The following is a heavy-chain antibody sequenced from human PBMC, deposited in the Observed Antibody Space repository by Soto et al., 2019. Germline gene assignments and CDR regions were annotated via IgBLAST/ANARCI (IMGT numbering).Heavy chain of an antibody. CDR3: XXVQRTXXVYGYXYGMDV. CDR1: GFTFSSYG. D-gene: IGHD1-20*01. Sequence: QVQLVESGGGVVQPGRSLRLSCAASGFTFSSYGMHWVRQAPGKGLEWVAVIWYDGSNKYYADSVKXXXXXXXXXXXXXXXXXXXXXXXXXXXXXXXXXVQRTXXVYGYXYGMDVWGQGTTVTV. J-gene: IGHJ6*02. V-gene: IGHV3-33*01. CDR2: IWYDGSNK.